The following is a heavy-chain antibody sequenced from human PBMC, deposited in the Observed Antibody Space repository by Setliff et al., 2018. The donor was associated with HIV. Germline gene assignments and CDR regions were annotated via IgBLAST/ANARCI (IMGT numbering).Heavy chain of an antibody. Sequence: SETLSLTCTVSGDSMSNSGYCWSWLRQSPGKGLEWIGSIYYSGTPYYSPSLNSRVTISLDMSKTQFFLRLISMTAADPAVYYCARLNDWRHTFDIWGQGITVTISS. V-gene: IGHV4-39*07. CDR1: GDSMSNSGYC. CDR2: IYYSGTP. D-gene: IGHD3-9*01. J-gene: IGHJ3*02. CDR3: ARLNDWRHTFDI.